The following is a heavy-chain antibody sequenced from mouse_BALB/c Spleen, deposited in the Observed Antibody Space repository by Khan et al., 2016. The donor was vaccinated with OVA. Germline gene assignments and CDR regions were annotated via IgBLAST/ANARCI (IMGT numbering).Heavy chain of an antibody. V-gene: IGHV2-9*02. D-gene: IGHD1-3*01. J-gene: IGHJ2*01. CDR3: AILEDI. Sequence: QVQLKESGPGLVAPSQSLSIACTVSGFSLTSYGVHWVRQPPGTGLEWLGVIWAAGSTNYNSALMSRLSISKDNSKSQVFLTMNSLQCDDTAMYYCAILEDIWGQGTTLTVSS. CDR2: IWAAGST. CDR1: GFSLTSYG.